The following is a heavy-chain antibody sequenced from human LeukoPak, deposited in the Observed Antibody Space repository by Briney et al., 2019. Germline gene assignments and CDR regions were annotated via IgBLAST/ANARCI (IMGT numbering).Heavy chain of an antibody. V-gene: IGHV4-39*07. J-gene: IGHJ4*02. Sequence: PSETPSLTCTVSGGSISSSSYYWGWIRQPPGKGLEWIGSIYYSGSTYYNPSLKSRVTISVDASKNQFSLKLSSVTAADTAVYYCARGRYSSSEQFDYWGQGTLVTVSS. CDR2: IYYSGST. CDR1: GGSISSSSYY. CDR3: ARGRYSSSEQFDY. D-gene: IGHD6-6*01.